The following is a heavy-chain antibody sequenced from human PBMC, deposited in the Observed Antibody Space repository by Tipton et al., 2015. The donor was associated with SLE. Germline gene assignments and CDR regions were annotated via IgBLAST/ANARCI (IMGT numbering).Heavy chain of an antibody. CDR2: ISSSSSTI. J-gene: IGHJ3*02. V-gene: IGHV3-48*04. Sequence: SLRLSCAASGFTFSSYSMNWVRQAPGKGLEWVSYISSSSSTIYYADSVKGRFTISRDNAKNSLYLQMNSLRAEDTAVYYCARDPTMVVTPAAFDIWGQGTMVTVSS. CDR3: ARDPTMVVTPAAFDI. D-gene: IGHD4-23*01. CDR1: GFTFSSYS.